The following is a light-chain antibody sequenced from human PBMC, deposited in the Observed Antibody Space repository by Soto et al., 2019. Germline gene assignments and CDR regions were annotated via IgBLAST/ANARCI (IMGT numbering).Light chain of an antibody. V-gene: IGKV3-15*01. J-gene: IGKJ5*01. CDR1: QSVSSSY. Sequence: EIVLTQSPGTLSLSPGERATLSCRASQSVSSSYLAWYQQKPRQAPRLILYGASTRATGFPARFSGSGSGTKFTLTISSRQSEDFAVYLCQQHHYWPVTFGQGTRLEIK. CDR3: QQHHYWPVT. CDR2: GAS.